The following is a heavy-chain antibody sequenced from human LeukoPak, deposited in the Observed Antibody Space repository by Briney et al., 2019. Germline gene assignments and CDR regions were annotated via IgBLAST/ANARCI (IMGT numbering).Heavy chain of an antibody. Sequence: PSQTLSLTCTVSGGSISSGDYYWSWIRQHPGKGLEWIGYIYYSGSTYYNPSLKSRVTISVDTSKNQFSLKLSSVTAADTAVYYCARGCTSSWYYYFDYWGQGTLVTVSS. CDR3: ARGCTSSWYYYFDY. D-gene: IGHD6-13*01. V-gene: IGHV4-31*03. J-gene: IGHJ4*02. CDR1: GGSISSGDYY. CDR2: IYYSGST.